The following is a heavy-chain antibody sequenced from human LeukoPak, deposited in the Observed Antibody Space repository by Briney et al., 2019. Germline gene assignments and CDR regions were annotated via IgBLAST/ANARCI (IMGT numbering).Heavy chain of an antibody. J-gene: IGHJ4*02. CDR1: GFTFSNAW. D-gene: IGHD2-21*02. V-gene: IGHV3-15*01. CDR3: TPDLRCGGDCYRDY. Sequence: GGSLRLSCAASGFTFSNAWMSWVRQAPGKGLEWVGRIKSKTDGGTTDYAAPGKGRFTISRDDSKNTLDLQMNSLKTEDTAVYYCTPDLRCGGDCYRDYWGQGTLVTVSS. CDR2: IKSKTDGGTT.